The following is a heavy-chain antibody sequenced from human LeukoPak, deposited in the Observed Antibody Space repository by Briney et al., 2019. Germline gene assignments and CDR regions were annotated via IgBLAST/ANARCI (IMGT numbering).Heavy chain of an antibody. CDR3: TREDY. Sequence: ASVKVSCKASGYTFTASYLFWVRQAPGQGLEWMGWINCNSGDIKYAQKFQDRVTMTRDTSISTVYMDLGSLTSDDTAVYYCTREDYWGQGTPVTVSS. CDR2: INCNSGDI. CDR1: GYTFTASY. J-gene: IGHJ4*02. V-gene: IGHV1-2*02.